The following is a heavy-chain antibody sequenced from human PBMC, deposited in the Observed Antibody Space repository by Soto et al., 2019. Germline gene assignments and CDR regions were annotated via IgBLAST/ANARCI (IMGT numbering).Heavy chain of an antibody. CDR2: ISYDGSNK. Sequence: GGSLRLSCAASGFTFSSYGMHWVRQAPGKGLEWVAVISYDGSNKYYADSVKGRFTISRDNSKNTLYLQMNSLRAEDTAVYYCAKENLGSGFDYWGQGTLVTVSS. CDR3: AKENLGSGFDY. V-gene: IGHV3-30*18. CDR1: GFTFSSYG. D-gene: IGHD1-26*01. J-gene: IGHJ4*02.